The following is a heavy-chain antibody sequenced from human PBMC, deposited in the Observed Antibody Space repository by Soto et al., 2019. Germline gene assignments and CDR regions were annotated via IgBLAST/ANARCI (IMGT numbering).Heavy chain of an antibody. CDR2: IYPGDSDT. D-gene: IGHD4-4*01. V-gene: IGHV5-51*01. CDR1: GYSFTSYW. J-gene: IGHJ5*02. Sequence: ESLKICFKGSGYSFTSYWIGWVRQMPGKGLEWMGIIYPGDSDTRYSPSFQGQVTISADKSISTAYLQWSSLKASDTAMYYCARHHSNYVWFDPWGQGTLVTVSS. CDR3: ARHHSNYVWFDP.